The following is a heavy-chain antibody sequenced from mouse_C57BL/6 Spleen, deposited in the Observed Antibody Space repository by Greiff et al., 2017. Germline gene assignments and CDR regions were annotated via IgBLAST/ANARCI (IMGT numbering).Heavy chain of an antibody. Sequence: VQLQQSGPGLVQPSQSLSITCTVSGFSLTSYGVHWVRQSPGKGLEWLGVIWSGGSTDYNAAFISRLSISKDNSKSQVFFKMNGLQAEDTAIYYCARGFITTVVGAMDYWGQGTSVTVSA. CDR1: GFSLTSYG. V-gene: IGHV2-2*01. J-gene: IGHJ4*01. D-gene: IGHD1-1*01. CDR2: IWSGGST. CDR3: ARGFITTVVGAMDY.